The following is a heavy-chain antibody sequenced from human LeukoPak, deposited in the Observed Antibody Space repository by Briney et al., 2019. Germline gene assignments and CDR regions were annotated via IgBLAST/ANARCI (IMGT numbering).Heavy chain of an antibody. CDR1: GYTFTGYY. CDR2: INPNSGGT. V-gene: IGHV1-2*02. Sequence: GASVKVSCKASGYTFTGYYMHWVRQAPGRGLEWMGWINPNSGGTNYAQKFQGRVTMTRDTSISTAYMELSRLRSDDTAVYYCARVYGDHYGSGVIDYWGQGTLVTVSS. CDR3: ARVYGDHYGSGVIDY. D-gene: IGHD3-10*01. J-gene: IGHJ4*02.